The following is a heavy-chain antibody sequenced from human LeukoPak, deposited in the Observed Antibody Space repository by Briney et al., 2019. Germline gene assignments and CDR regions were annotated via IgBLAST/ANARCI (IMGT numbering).Heavy chain of an antibody. Sequence: RWSLRLSCASSGFTFSNYRMHWVRQAPGKGLAGVSGIESEGSIRNDGDAVKGGFTMSRDNAKTTLYLQMTSLRAEDTAVYYCASASSRRIAAGGDYWGQGILVAVSS. CDR1: GFTFSNYR. J-gene: IGHJ4*02. D-gene: IGHD6-13*01. CDR3: ASASSRRIAAGGDY. CDR2: IESEGSIR. V-gene: IGHV3-74*01.